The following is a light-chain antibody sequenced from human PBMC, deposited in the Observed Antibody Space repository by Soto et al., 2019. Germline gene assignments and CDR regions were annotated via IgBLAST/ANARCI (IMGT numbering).Light chain of an antibody. J-gene: IGKJ1*01. CDR3: QHYKDYSWT. CDR1: QSISLW. V-gene: IGKV1-5*03. Sequence: DIHLTQSPSTLSASVGDRVTITCRASQSISLWVAWYQQKPGKAPNLLLYKTPSLEPGAPSRFSGSGSGTDFTLTISSLQPDDFATYYCQHYKDYSWTFGQGTKVEVK. CDR2: KTP.